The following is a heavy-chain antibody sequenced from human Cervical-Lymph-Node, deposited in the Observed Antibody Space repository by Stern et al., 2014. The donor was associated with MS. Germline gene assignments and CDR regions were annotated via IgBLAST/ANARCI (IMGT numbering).Heavy chain of an antibody. CDR3: AREGYCSGGSCYEP. CDR1: GGTFSSYA. V-gene: IGHV1-69*01. CDR2: IIPIFGTA. D-gene: IGHD2-15*01. J-gene: IGHJ5*02. Sequence: MQLVQSGAEVKKPGSSVKVSCKASGGTFSSYAISWVRQAPGQGLEWMGGIIPIFGTANYAQKFQGRVTITADESTSTAYMELSSLRSEDTAVYYCAREGYCSGGSCYEPWGQGTLVTVSS.